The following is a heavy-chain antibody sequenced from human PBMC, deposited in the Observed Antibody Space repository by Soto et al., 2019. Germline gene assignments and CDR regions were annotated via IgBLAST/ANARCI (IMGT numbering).Heavy chain of an antibody. V-gene: IGHV4-34*01. CDR2: INHSGST. CDR1: GGSFSGYY. Sequence: SETLSLTCAVYGGSFSGYYWSWIRQPPGKGLEWIGEINHSGSTNYSPSLKSRVTISVDTSKNQFSLKLSSVTAADTAVYYCARGIAAAGTHPYMDVWGKGTTVTVSS. D-gene: IGHD6-13*01. J-gene: IGHJ6*03. CDR3: ARGIAAAGTHPYMDV.